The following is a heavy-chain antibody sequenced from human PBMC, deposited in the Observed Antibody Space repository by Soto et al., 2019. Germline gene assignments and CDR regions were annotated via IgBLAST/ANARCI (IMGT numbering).Heavy chain of an antibody. J-gene: IGHJ5*02. CDR1: GDSVSSNSAA. D-gene: IGHD3-3*01. CDR2: TYYRSKWYN. Sequence: PSQTLSLTCAISGDSVSSNSAAWNWIRQSPSRGLEWLGRTYYRSKWYNDYAVSVKSRITINPDTPKNQFSLQLNSVTPEDTAVYYCARVQDAYYDFWSGATNWFDPWGQGTLVTVSS. CDR3: ARVQDAYYDFWSGATNWFDP. V-gene: IGHV6-1*01.